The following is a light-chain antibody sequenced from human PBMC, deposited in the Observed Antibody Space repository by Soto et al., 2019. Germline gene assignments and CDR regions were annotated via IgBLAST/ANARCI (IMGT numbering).Light chain of an antibody. V-gene: IGKV1-6*01. Sequence: AIQMTQSPSSLSASVGDRVTITCRASQDIRNDLGWYQQKPGKAPKLLIYGASSLQSEVPSRFSGSGSGTDYTLTLSRLQPEEIATYYCRPHYNPPYTFGKETKLQIK. CDR3: RPHYNPPYT. CDR1: QDIRND. CDR2: GAS. J-gene: IGKJ2*01.